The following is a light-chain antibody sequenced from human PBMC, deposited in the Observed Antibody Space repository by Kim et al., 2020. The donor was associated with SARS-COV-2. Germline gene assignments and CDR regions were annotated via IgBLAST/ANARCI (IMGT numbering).Light chain of an antibody. J-gene: IGLJ1*01. CDR2: DVT. CDR1: SSDIGAYDY. CDR3: TSHTTSRTFV. Sequence: QSALTQPASVSGSPGQSITISCTGTSSDIGAYDYVSWYLQHPGKAPKTIIYDVTKRPSGISNRFSGSKSGNTASLTISGLQAEDEADYYCTSHTTSRTFVFGSGTKVTVL. V-gene: IGLV2-14*03.